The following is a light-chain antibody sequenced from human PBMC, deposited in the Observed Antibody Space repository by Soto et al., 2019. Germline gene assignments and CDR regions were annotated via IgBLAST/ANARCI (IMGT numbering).Light chain of an antibody. J-gene: IGLJ2*01. CDR1: SGDVGSYNY. CDR2: EVS. CDR3: SSYAYAGSTNLV. V-gene: IGLV2-8*01. Sequence: QSALTQPPSASGSPGQSVTISCTATSGDVGSYNYVSWYQQHPGRAPKLMIYEVSKRPSGVPDRFSGSKSGNTASLTVSGLQAEDEADYYCSSYAYAGSTNLVFGGGTKLTVL.